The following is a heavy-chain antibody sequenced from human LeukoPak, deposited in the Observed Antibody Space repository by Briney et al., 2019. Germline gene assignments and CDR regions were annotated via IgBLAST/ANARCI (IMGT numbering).Heavy chain of an antibody. Sequence: ASVKVSCKASGYTFTSYAMHWVRQAPGQRLEWMGWINAGNGNTKYSQKFQGRVTITRDTSASIAYMELSSLRSEDTAVYYCARAGWWQLAYFDYWGQGTLVTVSS. V-gene: IGHV1-3*01. CDR3: ARAGWWQLAYFDY. CDR1: GYTFTSYA. J-gene: IGHJ4*02. D-gene: IGHD2-15*01. CDR2: INAGNGNT.